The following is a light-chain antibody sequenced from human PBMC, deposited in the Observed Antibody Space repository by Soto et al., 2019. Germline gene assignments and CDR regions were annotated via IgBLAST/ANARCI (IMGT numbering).Light chain of an antibody. V-gene: IGLV1-44*01. Sequence: QSALTQPPSASGTPGQRVTISCSGSSSNIGSNTVNWYQQLPGTAPKLLMYSFNERPSGVPDRFSGSKSGTSASLAIRGLQFEDEAEYYCAAWDDSLNGYVFGTGTKLTVL. CDR1: SSNIGSNT. J-gene: IGLJ1*01. CDR3: AAWDDSLNGYV. CDR2: SFN.